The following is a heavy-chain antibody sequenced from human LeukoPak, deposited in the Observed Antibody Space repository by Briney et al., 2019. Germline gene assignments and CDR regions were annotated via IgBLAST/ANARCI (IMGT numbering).Heavy chain of an antibody. Sequence: HPGGSLRLSCAASGFTFSSYAMSWVRQAPGKGLEWVAVISYDGSNKYYADSVKGRFTISRDNSKNTLYLQMNSLRAEDTAVYYCAKDRIFVVVPAAISWFDPWGQGTLVTVSS. J-gene: IGHJ5*02. D-gene: IGHD2-2*01. CDR2: ISYDGSNK. CDR1: GFTFSSYA. V-gene: IGHV3-30*18. CDR3: AKDRIFVVVPAAISWFDP.